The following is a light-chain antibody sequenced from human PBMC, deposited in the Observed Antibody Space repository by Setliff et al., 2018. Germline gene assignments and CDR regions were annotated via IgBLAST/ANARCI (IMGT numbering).Light chain of an antibody. V-gene: IGLV2-8*01. Sequence: QSALTQPPSASGSPGQSVTISCTGTGGLVGGYNYVSWYQQHPGKAPKLIIYEVTKRPSGVPDRFSGSNSGNTASLTASGLQAEDEADYYCSLYSGSNNFFFGSGTKVTVL. CDR3: SLYSGSNNFF. CDR1: GGLVGGYNY. J-gene: IGLJ1*01. CDR2: EVT.